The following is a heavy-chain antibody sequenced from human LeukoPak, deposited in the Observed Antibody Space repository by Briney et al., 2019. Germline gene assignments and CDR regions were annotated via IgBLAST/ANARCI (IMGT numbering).Heavy chain of an antibody. CDR3: ARDFLTSTRVSGVLDY. Sequence: GGSLRLSCAASGLTFSSHWMHWVRQAPGKGLVWVSRITNDGSSTTYADSVKGRFTISRDNSKNTLYLQMNSLRAEDTAVYYCARDFLTSTRVSGVLDYWGQGTLVTVSS. CDR2: ITNDGSST. V-gene: IGHV3-74*01. J-gene: IGHJ4*02. D-gene: IGHD3-10*01. CDR1: GLTFSSHW.